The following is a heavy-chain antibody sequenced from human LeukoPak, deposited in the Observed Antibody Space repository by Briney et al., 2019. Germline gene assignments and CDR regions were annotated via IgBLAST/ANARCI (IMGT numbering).Heavy chain of an antibody. Sequence: PGGSLRLSCAGSGFTFGNYPMIWVRQAPGKGLEWVSAIGSGSTTYYADSVRGRFTISRDNSKNTLYLQLNSLTAEDTAVYYCARLNSSSSDYWGQGALVTVSS. CDR2: IGSGSTT. CDR3: ARLNSSSSDY. CDR1: GFTFGNYP. D-gene: IGHD6-6*01. V-gene: IGHV3-23*01. J-gene: IGHJ4*02.